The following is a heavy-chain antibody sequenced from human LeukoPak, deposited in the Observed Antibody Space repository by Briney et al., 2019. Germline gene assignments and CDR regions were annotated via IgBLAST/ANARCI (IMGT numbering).Heavy chain of an antibody. V-gene: IGHV4-34*01. D-gene: IGHD1-14*01. Sequence: PSETLSLTCAVYGESFSDHYWTWIRQSPGKGLEWIGGIHHGGTTNYNPSFKSRVALSLDTSKNQFSLRLSFVTAADTALYYCARRSYNLSWRSNRYYFDYWGRGTLVTVSS. CDR1: GESFSDHY. CDR2: IHHGGTT. J-gene: IGHJ4*02. CDR3: ARRSYNLSWRSNRYYFDY.